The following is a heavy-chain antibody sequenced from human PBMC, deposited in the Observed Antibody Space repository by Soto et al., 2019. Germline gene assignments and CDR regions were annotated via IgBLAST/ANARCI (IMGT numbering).Heavy chain of an antibody. Sequence: QLQLQESGSGLVKPSQTLSLTCAVSGGSISSGGYSWSWIRQPPGKGLEWIGYIYHSGSTYYNPSLKRXXTXSXXRSKNQFSLKLSSVTAADTAVYYCARWDNQGWFDPWGQGTLVTVSS. D-gene: IGHD1-26*01. J-gene: IGHJ5*02. CDR1: GGSISSGGYS. CDR3: ARWDNQGWFDP. V-gene: IGHV4-30-2*01. CDR2: IYHSGST.